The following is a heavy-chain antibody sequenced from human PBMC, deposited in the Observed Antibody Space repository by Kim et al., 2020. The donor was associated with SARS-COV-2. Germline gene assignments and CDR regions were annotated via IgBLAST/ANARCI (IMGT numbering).Heavy chain of an antibody. V-gene: IGHV3-23*01. CDR3: AKDYSSSSYYYYYYMDG. D-gene: IGHD6-6*01. J-gene: IGHJ6*03. Sequence: VKGRFTISRDKSKNTLYLQMNSLRAEDTAVYYCAKDYSSSSYYYYYYMDGWGKGTTVTVSS.